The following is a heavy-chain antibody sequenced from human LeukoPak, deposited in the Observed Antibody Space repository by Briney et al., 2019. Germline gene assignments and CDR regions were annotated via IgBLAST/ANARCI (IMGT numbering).Heavy chain of an antibody. CDR2: IKQDGSEK. V-gene: IGHV3-7*01. D-gene: IGHD6-13*01. CDR1: GFTFSSYW. CDR3: ARAWRSSWYEYQSRAYNWFDP. Sequence: PGGSLRLSCAASGFTFSSYWMSWVRQAPGKGLEWVANIKQDGSEKYYVDSVKGRFTISRDNAKNSLYLQMNSLRAEDTAVYYCARAWRSSWYEYQSRAYNWFDPWGQGTLVTVSS. J-gene: IGHJ5*02.